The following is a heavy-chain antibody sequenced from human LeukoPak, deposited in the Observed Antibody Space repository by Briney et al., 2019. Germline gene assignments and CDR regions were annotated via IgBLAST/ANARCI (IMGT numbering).Heavy chain of an antibody. CDR3: ARGDCSGGGCFLPEHLRH. J-gene: IGHJ1*01. V-gene: IGHV1-18*01. D-gene: IGHD2-15*01. Sequence: ASVKVSCKASGYTFTSYSISWVRQAPGQGLEWMGWISAYNGNTNYAQRVQGRVTMTTDTSTSTAYMELRSLRSDDTAVYYCARGDCSGGGCFLPEHLRHWGQGTRVTVSS. CDR2: ISAYNGNT. CDR1: GYTFTSYS.